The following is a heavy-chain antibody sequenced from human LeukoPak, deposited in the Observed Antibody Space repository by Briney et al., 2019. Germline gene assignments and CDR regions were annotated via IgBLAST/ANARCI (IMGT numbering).Heavy chain of an antibody. CDR2: ISAYNGNT. CDR3: ARVEDIVVVPAAENWFDP. CDR1: GYTFTSYG. D-gene: IGHD2-2*01. V-gene: IGHV1-18*01. Sequence: GASVKVSCKASGYTFTSYGISWVRQAPGQGLEWMGWISAYNGNTNYAQKLQGRVTMTTDTSTSTAYMELRSLRSDDTAVYYCARVEDIVVVPAAENWFDPWGQGTLVTVSS. J-gene: IGHJ5*02.